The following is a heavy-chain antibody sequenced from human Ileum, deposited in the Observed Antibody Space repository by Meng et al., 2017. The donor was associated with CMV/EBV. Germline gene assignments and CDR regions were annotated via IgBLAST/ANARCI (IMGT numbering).Heavy chain of an antibody. D-gene: IGHD2-2*02. V-gene: IGHV3-73*01. J-gene: IGHJ5*02. CDR2: IRSKTYNYAT. CDR3: IRHPGHCSSTSCYSHRGFDP. Sequence: SAIHWVRKASGKGLEWIGRIRSKTYNYATAYAASVKGRFTISRDDSKNTAYLQMNSLKTEDTAVYYCIRHPGHCSSTSCYSHRGFDPWGQGTLVTVSS. CDR1: SA.